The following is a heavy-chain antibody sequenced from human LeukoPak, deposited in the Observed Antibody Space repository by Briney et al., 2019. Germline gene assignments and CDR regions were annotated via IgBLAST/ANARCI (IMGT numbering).Heavy chain of an antibody. J-gene: IGHJ4*02. CDR2: ISWNSGSI. CDR1: GFTFDDYA. Sequence: GRSLRLSCAASGFTFDDYAMHWVRQAPGKGLEWVSGISWNSGSIGYADSVKGRFTISRDSAKNSLYLQMNSLRAEDTALYYCAKDEGSMIVRPFDYWGQGTLVTVSS. V-gene: IGHV3-9*01. D-gene: IGHD3-22*01. CDR3: AKDEGSMIVRPFDY.